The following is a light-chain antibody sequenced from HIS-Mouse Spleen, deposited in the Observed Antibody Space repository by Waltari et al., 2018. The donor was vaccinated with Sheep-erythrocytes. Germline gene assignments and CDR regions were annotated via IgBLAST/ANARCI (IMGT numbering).Light chain of an antibody. CDR2: AAS. CDR3: QQSYSTPQFT. V-gene: IGKV1-39*01. CDR1: QSISSY. J-gene: IGKJ3*01. Sequence: DIQMTQSPSSLSASVGDRVTITCRASQSISSYLNWYQQKPGKAPKLLIYAASSLQSGVPSRFSRSGSGTDFTLTISSLQPEDFATYYCQQSYSTPQFTFGPGTKVDIK.